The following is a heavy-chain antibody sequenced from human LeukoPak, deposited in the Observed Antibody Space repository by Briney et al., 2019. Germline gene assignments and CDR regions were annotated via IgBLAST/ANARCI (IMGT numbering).Heavy chain of an antibody. D-gene: IGHD5-18*01. J-gene: IGHJ4*02. V-gene: IGHV4-34*01. CDR2: INHSGST. Sequence: SETLSLTCAVYGGSFSGYYWSWIRQPPGKGLEWIGEINHSGSTNYNPSLKSRVTISVDTSKNQFSLKLSSVTAADTAVYYCARARRGYSFASFDYWGQGTLVTVSS. CDR1: GGSFSGYY. CDR3: ARARRGYSFASFDY.